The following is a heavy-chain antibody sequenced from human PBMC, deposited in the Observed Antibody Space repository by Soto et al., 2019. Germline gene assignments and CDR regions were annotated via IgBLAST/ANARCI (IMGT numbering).Heavy chain of an antibody. J-gene: IGHJ4*02. CDR1: SGSISTANW. Sequence: QVPLQESGPRLVRPSGTLSLTCTVSSGSISTANWWSWVRQPPGRGLEWIGEIYHSGSTNYNLSLKSRVTLSVYKSKNQFSLRLSPVTAADTDMYYCARRGGGVVLTATTPFDYWGQGTLVTVSS. CDR2: IYHSGST. D-gene: IGHD2-21*02. V-gene: IGHV4-4*02. CDR3: ARRGGGVVLTATTPFDY.